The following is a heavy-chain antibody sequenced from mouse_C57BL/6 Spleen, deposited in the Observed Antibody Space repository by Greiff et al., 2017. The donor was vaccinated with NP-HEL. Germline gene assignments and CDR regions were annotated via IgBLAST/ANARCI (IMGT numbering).Heavy chain of an antibody. CDR2: IDPSDSYT. J-gene: IGHJ3*01. V-gene: IGHV1-69*01. CDR3: ARSGGDYWFAY. CDR1: GYTFTSYW. Sequence: LQESGAELVMPGASVKLSCKASGYTFTSYWMHWVKQRPGQGLEWIGEIDPSDSYTNYNQKFKGKSTLTVDKSSSTAYMQLSSLTSEDSAVYYCARSGGDYWFAYWGQGTLVTVSA. D-gene: IGHD2-4*01.